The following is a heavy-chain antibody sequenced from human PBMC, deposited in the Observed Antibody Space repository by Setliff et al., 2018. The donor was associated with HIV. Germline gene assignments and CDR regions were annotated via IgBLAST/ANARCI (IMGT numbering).Heavy chain of an antibody. D-gene: IGHD6-13*01. J-gene: IGHJ4*02. V-gene: IGHV3-74*01. CDR3: ATQTGFYNSHWYDY. Sequence: PGGSLRLSCAVSGFTLSRYLMHWVRQAPGKGLVWVSRINEDGTRISYADSVKGRFTIFRDNAKNSVFLQMNSLRAEDTGVYYCATQTGFYNSHWYDYWGQGTMVTVSS. CDR1: GFTLSRYL. CDR2: INEDGTRI.